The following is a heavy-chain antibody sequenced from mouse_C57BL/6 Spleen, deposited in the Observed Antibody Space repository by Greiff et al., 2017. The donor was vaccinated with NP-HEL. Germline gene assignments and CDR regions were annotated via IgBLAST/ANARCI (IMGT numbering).Heavy chain of an antibody. CDR2: IHPNSGST. Sequence: QVQLQQPGAELVKPGASVKLSCKASGYTFTSYWMHWVKQRPGQGLEWIGMIHPNSGSTNYNEKFKSKAKLTVDKSSSTAYMQLSSLTSEDSAVYYCARRPLLLRYGFDYWGQGTTLTVSS. V-gene: IGHV1-64*01. CDR3: ARRPLLLRYGFDY. D-gene: IGHD1-1*01. J-gene: IGHJ2*01. CDR1: GYTFTSYW.